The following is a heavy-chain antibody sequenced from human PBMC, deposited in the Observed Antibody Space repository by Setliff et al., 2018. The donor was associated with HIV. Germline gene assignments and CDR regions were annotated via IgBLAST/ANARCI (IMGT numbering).Heavy chain of an antibody. CDR3: ARGIRMLLDSKRGVYTHDAFDL. CDR2: IYHGGSV. V-gene: IGHV4-38-2*01. J-gene: IGHJ3*01. D-gene: IGHD2-15*01. CDR1: GYSISTSSW. Sequence: SETLSLTCAVSGYSISTSSWWGWVRQSPGRGLQWIGSIYHGGSVYYNPSLQSRVTISLDRSKNQFSLNMISVTAADSVIYFCARGIRMLLDSKRGVYTHDAFDLWGQGTTVTVSS.